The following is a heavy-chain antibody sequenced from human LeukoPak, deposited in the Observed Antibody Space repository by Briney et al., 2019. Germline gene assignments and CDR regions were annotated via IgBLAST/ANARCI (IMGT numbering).Heavy chain of an antibody. CDR2: ISTFNGDT. J-gene: IGHJ4*02. CDR1: GYTFTNYG. Sequence: ASVKVSCKASGYTFTNYGFSWVRQAPGQGLEWMGWISTFNGDTNYAPNLQDRVTMTTDTSTSTAYMELRSLRSDDTAVYFCARRMNSGSYYPSYYSDYWGQGTLVTVSS. CDR3: ARRMNSGSYYPSYYSDY. V-gene: IGHV1-18*01. D-gene: IGHD3-10*01.